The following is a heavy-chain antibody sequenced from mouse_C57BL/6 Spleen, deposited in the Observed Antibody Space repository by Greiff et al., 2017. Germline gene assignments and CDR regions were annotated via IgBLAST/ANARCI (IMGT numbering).Heavy chain of an antibody. V-gene: IGHV1-52*01. J-gene: IGHJ1*03. CDR1: GYTFTSYW. D-gene: IGHD1-1*02. Sequence: QVQLQQPGAELVRPGSSVKLSCKASGYTFTSYWMHWVKQRPIQGLEWIGNIDPSDSETHSNQKFKDKATLTVDKSSSTAYMQLSSLTSEDSAVYYCAMVATGYFDVWGTGTTVTVSS. CDR3: AMVATGYFDV. CDR2: IDPSDSET.